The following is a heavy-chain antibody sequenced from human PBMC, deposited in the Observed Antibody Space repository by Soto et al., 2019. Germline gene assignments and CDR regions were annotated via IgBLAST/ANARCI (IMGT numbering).Heavy chain of an antibody. Sequence: PGGALRLSCAASGFTFSSYGMHWVRQAPGKGLEWVAVISYDGSNKYYADSVKGRFTISRDNSKNTLYLQMNSLRAEDTAVYYCAKDGMITIFGVVSYYFDYWGQGTLVTVSS. CDR1: GFTFSSYG. J-gene: IGHJ4*02. CDR2: ISYDGSNK. V-gene: IGHV3-30*18. CDR3: AKDGMITIFGVVSYYFDY. D-gene: IGHD3-3*01.